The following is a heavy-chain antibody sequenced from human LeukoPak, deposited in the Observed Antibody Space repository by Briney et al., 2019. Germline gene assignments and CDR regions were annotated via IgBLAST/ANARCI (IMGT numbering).Heavy chain of an antibody. CDR3: AADHELSNAFDI. Sequence: ASVKVSCKASGFTFTSSAMQWVRQARGQRLEWIGWIVVGSGNTNYAQKFQERVTITRDMSTSTAYMELSSLRSEDTAVYYCAADHELSNAFDIWGQGTMVTVSS. CDR2: IVVGSGNT. J-gene: IGHJ3*02. V-gene: IGHV1-58*02. D-gene: IGHD1-26*01. CDR1: GFTFTSSA.